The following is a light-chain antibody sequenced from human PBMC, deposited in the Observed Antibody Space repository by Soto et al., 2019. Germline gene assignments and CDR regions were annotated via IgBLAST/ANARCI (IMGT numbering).Light chain of an antibody. CDR3: QTWATDSKWN. J-gene: IGLJ2*01. V-gene: IGLV4-69*01. CDR2: LYSDGSH. Sequence: QPVLTQSPSASASLGASVKLSCTLSSGRSDYTIAWHQQQPGKGPRYLMKLYSDGSHIKGDCIPDRFSGSSSGAERYLTISNLQSEDEADYYCQTWATDSKWNFGGGTKLTVL. CDR1: SGRSDYT.